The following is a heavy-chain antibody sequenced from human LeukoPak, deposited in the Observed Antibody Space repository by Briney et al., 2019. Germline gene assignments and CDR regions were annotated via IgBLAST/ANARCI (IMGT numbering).Heavy chain of an antibody. CDR3: ATTAIKYSGSYFDY. CDR1: GGTFSSYT. CDR2: IIPILGTA. V-gene: IGHV1-69*16. J-gene: IGHJ4*02. D-gene: IGHD1-26*01. Sequence: SVKVSCKASGGTFSSYTISWVRQAPGQGLEWMGRIIPILGTANYAQKFQGRVTITTDESTSTAYMELSSLRSEDTAVYYCATTAIKYSGSYFDYWGQGTLVTVSS.